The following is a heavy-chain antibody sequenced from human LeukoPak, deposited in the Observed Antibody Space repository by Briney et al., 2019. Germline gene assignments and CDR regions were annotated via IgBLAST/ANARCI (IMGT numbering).Heavy chain of an antibody. CDR1: GFTFSSYA. J-gene: IGHJ4*02. Sequence: PGGSLRLSCAASGFTFSSYAMGWVRQAPGKGLEWVSAISGSGGSTYYADSVKSRFTISRDNSKNTLYLQMNSLRAEDTAVYFCASAGSHSYFDSWGPGTLVTVSS. CDR3: ASAGSHSYFDS. CDR2: ISGSGGST. V-gene: IGHV3-23*01. D-gene: IGHD6-13*01.